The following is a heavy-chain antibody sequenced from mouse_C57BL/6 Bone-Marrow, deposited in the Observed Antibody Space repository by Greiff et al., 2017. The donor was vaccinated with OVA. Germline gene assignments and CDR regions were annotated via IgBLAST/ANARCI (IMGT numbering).Heavy chain of an antibody. V-gene: IGHV14-4*01. CDR1: GFNIKDDY. D-gene: IGHD1-1*01. J-gene: IGHJ3*01. CDR3: TTWDYGSSSFAY. Sequence: EVQLQQSGAELVRPGASVKLSCTASGFNIKDDYMHWVKQRPEQGLEWIGLIDPGNGDTEYASKFQGKATITADTSSNTAYLQLSSLTSEDTAVYYCTTWDYGSSSFAYWGQGTLVTVSA. CDR2: IDPGNGDT.